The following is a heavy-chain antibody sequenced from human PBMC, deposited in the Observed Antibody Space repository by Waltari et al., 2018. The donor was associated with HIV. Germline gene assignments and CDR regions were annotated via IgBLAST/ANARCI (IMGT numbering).Heavy chain of an antibody. CDR3: AREGSFSSSGSFGDY. CDR1: RCIFSGYA. V-gene: IGHV3-23*01. J-gene: IGHJ4*02. CDR2: SSGSGSSP. D-gene: IGHD1-26*01. Sequence: VQLLESGGGLVPPGGSLSLSCAASRCIFSGYAMLWVRQAPGKGLEWGSSSSGSGSSPYFADSVKGRFTISRDNSKNTLYLQMNSLRAEDTAVYYCAREGSFSSSGSFGDYWGQGTLVTVSS.